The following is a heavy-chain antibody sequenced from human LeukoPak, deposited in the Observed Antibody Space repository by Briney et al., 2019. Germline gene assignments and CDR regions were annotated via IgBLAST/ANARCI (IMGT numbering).Heavy chain of an antibody. CDR3: ARLGDHTVTIDY. CDR2: IYYSGST. CDR1: GGSISSYY. J-gene: IGHJ4*02. V-gene: IGHV4-59*08. D-gene: IGHD4-11*01. Sequence: PSETLSLTCTVSGGSISSYYWSWIRQPPGKGLEWIGYIYYSGSTNYNPSLKSRVTISVDTSKNQFSLKLSSVTAADTAVYYCARLGDHTVTIDYWGQGTLVTVSS.